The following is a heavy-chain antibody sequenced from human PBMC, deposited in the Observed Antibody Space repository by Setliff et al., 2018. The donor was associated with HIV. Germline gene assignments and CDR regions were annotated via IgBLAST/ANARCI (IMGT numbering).Heavy chain of an antibody. J-gene: IGHJ4*02. V-gene: IGHV5-51*01. Sequence: GESLKISCKGSGYSFATYWIGWVRQMPGKGLEWMGIIYPGDSDTRYSPSFQGQVPILADKSISTAYLQWSSLKASDTAMYYCARQEVGTPPFYFDYWGRGTLVTVSS. CDR3: ARQEVGTPPFYFDY. D-gene: IGHD1-1*01. CDR1: GYSFATYW. CDR2: IYPGDSDT.